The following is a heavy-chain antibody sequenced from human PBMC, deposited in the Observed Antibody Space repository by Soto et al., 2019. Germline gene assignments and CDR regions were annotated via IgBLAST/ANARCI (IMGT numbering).Heavy chain of an antibody. CDR2: INSDGSST. V-gene: IGHV3-74*01. CDR3: ARNKNRYSYYYGMDV. CDR1: GFTFSSYW. J-gene: IGHJ6*02. D-gene: IGHD1-20*01. Sequence: GGALRLSCAASGFTFSSYWMHWVRQAPGKGLVWVSRINSDGSSTSYADSVKGRFTISRDNAKNTLYLQMNSLRAEDTAVYYCARNKNRYSYYYGMDVWGQGTTVTVYS.